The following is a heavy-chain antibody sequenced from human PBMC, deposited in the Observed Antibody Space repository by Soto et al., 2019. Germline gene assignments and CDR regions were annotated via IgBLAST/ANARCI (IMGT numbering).Heavy chain of an antibody. Sequence: SETLSLTCAVYGGSFSGYYWSWIRQPPGKGLEWIGEINHSGSTNYNPSLKSRVTISADTSKNQFSLKLGSVTAADTAVYYCARGQQQLVLAYWGQGTLVTVS. D-gene: IGHD6-13*01. J-gene: IGHJ4*02. CDR1: GGSFSGYY. V-gene: IGHV4-34*01. CDR3: ARGQQQLVLAY. CDR2: INHSGST.